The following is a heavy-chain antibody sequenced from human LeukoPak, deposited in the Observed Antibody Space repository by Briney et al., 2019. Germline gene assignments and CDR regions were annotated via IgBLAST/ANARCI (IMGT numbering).Heavy chain of an antibody. Sequence: SETLSLTCTVSGGSISSYYWSWIRQPPGKGLEWIGYIYYSGSTNYNPSLKSRVTISVDTSKNQFSLKLSSVTAADTAVYYCARHYYDSSGYYYKNAFDIWGQGTTVTVSS. CDR1: GGSISSYY. V-gene: IGHV4-59*08. J-gene: IGHJ3*02. D-gene: IGHD3-22*01. CDR3: ARHYYDSSGYYYKNAFDI. CDR2: IYYSGST.